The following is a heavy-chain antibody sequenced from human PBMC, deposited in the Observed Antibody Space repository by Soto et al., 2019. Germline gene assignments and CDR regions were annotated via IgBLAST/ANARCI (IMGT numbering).Heavy chain of an antibody. CDR2: ISGSGGTT. CDR3: ATGRDGDTFYFDY. J-gene: IGHJ4*02. Sequence: EVQLLESGGGLVQPGGSLRLSCAASRFMFSNYAMSWVRQAPGKGLEWVSAISGSGGTTNYADAVKGRFTISRDNSKNTLHLQMNSLRAEDTAGYYCATGRDGDTFYFDYWGQGTLVTVSS. V-gene: IGHV3-23*01. CDR1: RFMFSNYA. D-gene: IGHD4-17*01.